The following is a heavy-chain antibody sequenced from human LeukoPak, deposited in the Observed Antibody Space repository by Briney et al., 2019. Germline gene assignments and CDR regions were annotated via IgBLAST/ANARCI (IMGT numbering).Heavy chain of an antibody. D-gene: IGHD3-10*01. V-gene: IGHV1-24*01. CDR3: ARGFTMVRGVISRS. J-gene: IGHJ5*02. Sequence: ASVKVSCKVSGYTLTELSMHWVRQAPGKGLEWMGGFDPEDGETIYAQKFQGRVTMTRNTSISTAYMELSSLRSEDTAVYYCARGFTMVRGVISRSWGQGTLVTVSS. CDR1: GYTLTELS. CDR2: FDPEDGET.